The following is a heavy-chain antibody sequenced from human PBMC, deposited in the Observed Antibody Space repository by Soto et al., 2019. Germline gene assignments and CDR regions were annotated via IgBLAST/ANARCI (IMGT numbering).Heavy chain of an antibody. CDR3: ARDAAVAGNIDY. CDR1: GFTFSSYG. D-gene: IGHD6-19*01. J-gene: IGHJ4*02. V-gene: IGHV3-33*01. CDR2: IWYDGSNK. Sequence: QVQLVESGGGVVQPGRSLRLSCAASGFTFSSYGMHWVRQAPGKGLEWVAVIWYDGSNKYYADSVKGRFTISRDNSKNTLYLQMNSLKAEDTAVYYCARDAAVAGNIDYWGQGTLVIVSS.